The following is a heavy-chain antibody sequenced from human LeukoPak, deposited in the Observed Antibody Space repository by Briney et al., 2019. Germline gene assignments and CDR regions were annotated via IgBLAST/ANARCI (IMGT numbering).Heavy chain of an antibody. D-gene: IGHD6-13*01. CDR3: TRAPLAAAGVFLDY. Sequence: ASGFTFEYAASVQGRFTISRDDSKSIAYLQMNSLKTEDTAVYYCTRAPLAAAGVFLDYWGQGTLVTVSS. CDR2: ASGFTF. J-gene: IGHJ4*02. V-gene: IGHV3-49*02.